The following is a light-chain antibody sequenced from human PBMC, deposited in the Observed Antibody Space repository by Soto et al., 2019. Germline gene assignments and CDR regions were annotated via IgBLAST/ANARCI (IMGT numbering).Light chain of an antibody. Sequence: IVWTPSVGTLSLTPGETAALSLRASQSVSSSLAWYQQKPGQAPRLLIYDTSTRATGVPTRFSGSWSGTDFTLTISSLEPEDFAVYFCHPFATSRPFGQGGKVAI. J-gene: IGKJ1*01. V-gene: IGKV3-11*01. CDR3: HPFATSRP. CDR2: DTS. CDR1: QSVSSS.